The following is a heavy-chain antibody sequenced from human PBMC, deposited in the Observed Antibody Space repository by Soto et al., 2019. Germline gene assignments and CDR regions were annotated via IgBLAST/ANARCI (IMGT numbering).Heavy chain of an antibody. CDR3: ARVCYPGGHLGY. D-gene: IGHD2-2*01. Sequence: QVQLQESGPGLVKPSQTLSLTCSVSGDSISSGGYSWNWIRQAPGKGLEWIGYIYHTGRTYYNPSLDSRVTITVSRSQRQLPLNINSANAADSAVYYCARVCYPGGHLGYWGQGIQVAVSS. CDR1: GDSISSGGYS. CDR2: IYHTGRT. J-gene: IGHJ4*02. V-gene: IGHV4-30-2*01.